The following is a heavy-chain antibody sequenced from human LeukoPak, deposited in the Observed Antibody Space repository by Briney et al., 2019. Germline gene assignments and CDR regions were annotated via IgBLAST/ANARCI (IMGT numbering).Heavy chain of an antibody. CDR1: GFDFSAYC. Sequence: SGGSLRLSCAASGFDFSAYCMNWVRQAPGKGLEWVSFISSNGDFIYYADSVRGRFTISRDNAKNSLDLQMDSLRAEDTAVYYCARDWQLGIERAKLRGTGFDKWGQGTLVTVSS. J-gene: IGHJ4*02. CDR2: ISSNGDFI. CDR3: ARDWQLGIERAKLRGTGFDK. V-gene: IGHV3-21*01. D-gene: IGHD6-13*01.